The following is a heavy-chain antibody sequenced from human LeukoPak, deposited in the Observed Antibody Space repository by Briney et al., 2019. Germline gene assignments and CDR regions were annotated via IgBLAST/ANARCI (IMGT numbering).Heavy chain of an antibody. CDR2: IYSDGKT. J-gene: IGHJ4*02. V-gene: IGHV3-53*01. D-gene: IGHD5-12*01. Sequence: GGSLRLSCAASGFTVTNNYMSWVRQAPGKGLEWVSGIYSDGKTFYIDSVKGRFTISRDNSKNTLYLQMNSLRVEDTAVYYCAKAPPGYSAYALPANWGQGTLVTVSS. CDR1: GFTVTNNY. CDR3: AKAPPGYSAYALPAN.